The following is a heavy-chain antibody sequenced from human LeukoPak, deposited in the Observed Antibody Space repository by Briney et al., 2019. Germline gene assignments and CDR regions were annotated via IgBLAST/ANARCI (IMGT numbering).Heavy chain of an antibody. Sequence: ASVKVSCKASGYTFSTYAIHWVRQAPGQRLEWMGWINAGNGNTKYSQNFQGRVTITRDTSASTAYMELSSLRSEDTAVYYCARSRLEERYFDLWGRGTLVTVSS. J-gene: IGHJ2*01. CDR3: ARSRLEERYFDL. CDR2: INAGNGNT. D-gene: IGHD1-1*01. V-gene: IGHV1-3*01. CDR1: GYTFSTYA.